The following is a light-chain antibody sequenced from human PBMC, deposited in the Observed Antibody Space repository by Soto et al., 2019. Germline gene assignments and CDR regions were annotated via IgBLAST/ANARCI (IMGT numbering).Light chain of an antibody. V-gene: IGLV2-23*01. CDR2: EGN. Sequence: QSALTQPASVSGSPGRSITISCTGTSSDVGGYNLVSWYQLHPGKAPKVLIYEGNKRPSGVSSRFSGSRSGNTAFLTISGLQAEDEADYYCCSYAGSNTLFGGGTKLTVL. J-gene: IGLJ2*01. CDR3: CSYAGSNTL. CDR1: SSDVGGYNL.